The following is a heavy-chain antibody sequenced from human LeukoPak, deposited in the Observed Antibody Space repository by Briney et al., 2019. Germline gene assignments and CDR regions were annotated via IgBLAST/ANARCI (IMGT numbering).Heavy chain of an antibody. D-gene: IGHD2/OR15-2a*01. J-gene: IGHJ4*02. CDR3: ARVDGNIAYRPVED. CDR2: INQDGSEI. Sequence: GGSLRLSCTTSGFTFSDHWMSWVRQAPGKGLEWVGNINQDGSEINYLESVKGRLSITRDNAKNSLFLHMNNLRVEDTAKYYCARVDGNIAYRPVEDWGQGTLVTVSS. CDR1: GFTFSDHW. V-gene: IGHV3-7*01.